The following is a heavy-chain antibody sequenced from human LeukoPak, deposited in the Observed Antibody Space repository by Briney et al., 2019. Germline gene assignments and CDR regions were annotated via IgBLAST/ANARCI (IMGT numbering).Heavy chain of an antibody. CDR3: ARRGTRTWYDS. Sequence: ASVKVSCKASGYTFSDYYIHWVRQAPGQGLEWMGWINPNSGGTNYAQKFQGRVTMTRDTSISTAYMGLNRLRSDDTAVYYCARRGTRTWYDSWGQGTPVTVSS. CDR1: GYTFSDYY. CDR2: INPNSGGT. V-gene: IGHV1-2*02. J-gene: IGHJ5*01.